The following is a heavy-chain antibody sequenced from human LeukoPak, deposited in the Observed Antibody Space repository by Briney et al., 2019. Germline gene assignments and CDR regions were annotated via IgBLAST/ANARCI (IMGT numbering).Heavy chain of an antibody. J-gene: IGHJ3*02. CDR3: ARGIPEHGTGAFAI. CDR1: GDSISSYY. Sequence: SETLSLTCTVSGDSISSYYWTWIRQPPGKGLEWIGYIDYSGSTNYNTALQSRVTISAETSKNQVSLKLTSVTPADTAVYYCARGIPEHGTGAFAIWGQGTMVTVSS. CDR2: IDYSGST. D-gene: IGHD6-13*01. V-gene: IGHV4-59*01.